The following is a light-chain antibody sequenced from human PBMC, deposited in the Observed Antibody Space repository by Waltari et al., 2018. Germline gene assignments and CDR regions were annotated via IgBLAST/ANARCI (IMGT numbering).Light chain of an antibody. CDR2: KSS. V-gene: IGKV1-5*03. CDR1: QSISNY. CDR3: QQYNTYSS. Sequence: DIQMTQSPSTLSASVGDTITITRRASQSISNYFAWYQQQPGKAPKPLIYKSSSSGSGVPSRFSGSGSGTEFTLTISSLQPDDFATYYCQQYNTYSSIGQGTKLEIK. J-gene: IGKJ2*03.